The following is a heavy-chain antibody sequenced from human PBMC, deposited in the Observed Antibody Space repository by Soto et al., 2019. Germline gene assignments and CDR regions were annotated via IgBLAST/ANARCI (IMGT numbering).Heavy chain of an antibody. D-gene: IGHD1-26*01. CDR1: GGSISSGGYY. CDR2: IYYSGST. Sequence: LSLTCTVSGGSISSGGYYWSWIRQHPGKGLEWIGYIYYSGSTYYNPSLKRRVTISVDTAKNQFSLKLSSVTAADTAVYYCARAEPVGATDYWGQGTLVTVSS. V-gene: IGHV4-31*03. CDR3: ARAEPVGATDY. J-gene: IGHJ4*02.